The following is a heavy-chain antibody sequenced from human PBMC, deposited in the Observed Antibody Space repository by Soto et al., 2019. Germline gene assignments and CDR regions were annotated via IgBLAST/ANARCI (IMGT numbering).Heavy chain of an antibody. CDR3: ARGQYSSGDYFDY. J-gene: IGHJ4*02. CDR1: GGSISSYY. CDR2: VYYSEST. Sequence: SETLSLTCTVSGGSISSYYWSWIRQPPGKGLEWIGYVYYSESTNYNPSLKSRVTISVDTSKNQFSLNLRSVTAADTAVYYCARGQYSSGDYFDYWGQGTLVTVSS. V-gene: IGHV4-59*01. D-gene: IGHD6-19*01.